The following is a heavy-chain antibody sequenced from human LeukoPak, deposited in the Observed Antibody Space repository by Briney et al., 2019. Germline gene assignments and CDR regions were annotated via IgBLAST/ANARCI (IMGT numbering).Heavy chain of an antibody. V-gene: IGHV3-21*01. CDR2: ISSSSTYI. J-gene: IGHJ4*02. CDR1: GFTFSGYW. CDR3: ASGSYSSGWLFDY. Sequence: GGSLRLSCAASGFTFSGYWMSWVRQAPGKGLEWVSSISSSSTYIYFADSVKGRFTISRDNAKNSLYLQMNSLRAEDTAVYYCASGSYSSGWLFDYWGQGTLVTVSS. D-gene: IGHD6-19*01.